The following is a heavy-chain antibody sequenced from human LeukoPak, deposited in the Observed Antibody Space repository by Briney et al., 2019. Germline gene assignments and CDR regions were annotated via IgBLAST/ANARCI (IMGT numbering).Heavy chain of an antibody. J-gene: IGHJ6*03. CDR1: GFSLSTSGMR. CDR2: IDWDDDK. V-gene: IGHV2-70*04. Sequence: SGPTLVNPTQTLTLTCTFSGFSLSTSGMRVSWIRQPPGKAPEWLARIDWDDDKIYSTFLKTRLTISKDTSKNQVVLKMTNMDPVDTATYYCARMTIEPRSLYMDVWGKGTTVTVSS. D-gene: IGHD6-6*01. CDR3: ARMTIEPRSLYMDV.